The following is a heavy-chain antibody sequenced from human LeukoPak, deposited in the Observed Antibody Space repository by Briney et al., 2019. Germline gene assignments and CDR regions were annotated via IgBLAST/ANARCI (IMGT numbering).Heavy chain of an antibody. CDR3: ARDFYGPNYDSSGYYVY. CDR2: ISVDNGNT. Sequence: ASVTVSCKASGYSFTSHAISWVRQAPGQGREWMGWISVDNGNTNYAQQVQDRVTMTTDTSTSTAYMELRSLRSDDTAVYYCARDFYGPNYDSSGYYVYWGQGTLVTVSS. V-gene: IGHV1-18*04. CDR1: GYSFTSHA. D-gene: IGHD3-22*01. J-gene: IGHJ4*02.